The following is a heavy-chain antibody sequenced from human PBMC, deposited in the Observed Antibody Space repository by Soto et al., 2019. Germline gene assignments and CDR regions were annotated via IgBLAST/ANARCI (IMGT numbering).Heavy chain of an antibody. CDR3: ARNQYYYDSSGP. Sequence: LSLTCAVSGYSISSGYYWGWIRQPPGKGLEWIGSIYHSGSTYYNPSLKSRVTISVDTSKNQFSLKLSSVTAADTAVYYCARNQYYYDSSGPWGQGTLVTVPQ. D-gene: IGHD3-22*01. V-gene: IGHV4-38-2*01. CDR1: GYSISSGYY. J-gene: IGHJ4*02. CDR2: IYHSGST.